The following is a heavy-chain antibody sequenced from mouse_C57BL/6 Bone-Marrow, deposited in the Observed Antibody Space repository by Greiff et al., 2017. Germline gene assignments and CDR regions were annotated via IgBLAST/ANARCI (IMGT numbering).Heavy chain of an antibody. V-gene: IGHV1-55*01. CDR2: IYPGSGST. J-gene: IGHJ3*01. CDR3: ARPDYDYDWFAY. Sequence: QVQLQQPGAELVKPGASVKMSCKASGYTFTSYWITWVKQRPGQGLEWIGDIYPGSGSTNYNAKFKSKATLTVDTASSTAYMQLSSLTSDDSAVYYCARPDYDYDWFAYWGQGTLVTVSA. D-gene: IGHD2-4*01. CDR1: GYTFTSYW.